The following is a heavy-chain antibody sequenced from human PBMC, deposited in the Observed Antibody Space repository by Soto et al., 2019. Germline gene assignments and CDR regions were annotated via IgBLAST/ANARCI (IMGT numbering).Heavy chain of an antibody. Sequence: ASVKVSCKASGGTFSSYAISWVRQAPGQGLEWMGGIIPIFGTATYAQKFQGRVTFTADESTSTAYMELSSLRSEDTAVYYCARWPRPRSIVVVPAAPPDYYGMDVWGQGATVTVSS. CDR3: ARWPRPRSIVVVPAAPPDYYGMDV. CDR2: IIPIFGTA. CDR1: GGTFSSYA. D-gene: IGHD2-2*01. V-gene: IGHV1-69*13. J-gene: IGHJ6*02.